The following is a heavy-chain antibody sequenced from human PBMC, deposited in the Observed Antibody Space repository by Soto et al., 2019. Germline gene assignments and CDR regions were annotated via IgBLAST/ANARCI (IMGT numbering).Heavy chain of an antibody. V-gene: IGHV3-23*01. D-gene: IGHD2-15*01. CDR1: GFTFSSYA. J-gene: IGHJ6*02. CDR2: ISGSGGST. CDR3: AKWWQQVSYYYYGMDV. Sequence: PGGSLRLSCAASGFTFSSYAMSWVRQAPGKGLEWVSAISGSGGSTYYADSVKGRFTISRDNSKNTLYLQMNSLRAEDTAVYYCAKWWQQVSYYYYGMDVWGQGTTVTVSS.